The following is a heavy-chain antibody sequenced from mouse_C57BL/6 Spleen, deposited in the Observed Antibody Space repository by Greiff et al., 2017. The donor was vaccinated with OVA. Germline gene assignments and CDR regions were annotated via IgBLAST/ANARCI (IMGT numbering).Heavy chain of an antibody. Sequence: VQLQQPGAELVKPGASVKMSCKASGYTFTSYWITWVKQRPGHGLEWIGDIYPGSGSTNYNEQLKSKATLTVDTSYSTAYMQLSSLTSEDSAVYYCARYVIDHYFDYWGQGTTLTVSS. V-gene: IGHV1-55*01. CDR1: GYTFTSYW. J-gene: IGHJ2*01. CDR3: ARYVIDHYFDY. CDR2: IYPGSGST. D-gene: IGHD2-4*01.